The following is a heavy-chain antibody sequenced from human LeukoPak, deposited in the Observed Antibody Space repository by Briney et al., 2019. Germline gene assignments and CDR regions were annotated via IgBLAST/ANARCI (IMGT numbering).Heavy chain of an antibody. CDR3: ARERGIIAFDL. Sequence: ASVKVSCKASGYTFTSYYMHWVRQAPGQGLEWMGIINPSGGSTSYAQKFQGRVTMAKDTSISTAYMELSNLGSDDTAVYYCARERGIIAFDLWGQGTMVTVSS. CDR1: GYTFTSYY. D-gene: IGHD2-21*01. V-gene: IGHV1-46*01. CDR2: INPSGGST. J-gene: IGHJ3*01.